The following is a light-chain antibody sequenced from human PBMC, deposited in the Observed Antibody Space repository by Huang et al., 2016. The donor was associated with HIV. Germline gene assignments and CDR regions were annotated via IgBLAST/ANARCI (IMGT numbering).Light chain of an antibody. CDR1: QDISNY. J-gene: IGKJ1*01. Sequence: DIQLTQSPSAMSAFVGDRVSITCRACQDISNYLAWFQQKPGGAPKRLIYAAASLPSGFPSRFSGSRSGTKFTLTISSLQPEDFATYYCLQHHGYPRTFGQGTNV. CDR3: LQHHGYPRT. CDR2: AAA. V-gene: IGKV1-17*03.